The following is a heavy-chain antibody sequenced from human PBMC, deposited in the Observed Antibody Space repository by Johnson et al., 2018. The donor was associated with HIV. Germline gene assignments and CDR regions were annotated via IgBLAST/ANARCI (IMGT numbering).Heavy chain of an antibody. J-gene: IGHJ3*02. Sequence: VQLVESGGGLVKPGGSLRLSCAASGFTFSDYYMSWIRQAPGKGLEWVSAISGSGGSTYYADSVKGRFTIPRDNSKNTLNLQMNSLRAEDTAVYYCARDQNIVLMVYAAPGAFDIWGQGTMVTVSS. CDR1: GFTFSDYY. CDR2: ISGSGGST. D-gene: IGHD2-8*01. CDR3: ARDQNIVLMVYAAPGAFDI. V-gene: IGHV3-11*04.